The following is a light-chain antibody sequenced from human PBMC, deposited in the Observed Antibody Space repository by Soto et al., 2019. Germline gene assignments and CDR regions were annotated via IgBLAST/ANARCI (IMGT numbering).Light chain of an antibody. V-gene: IGKV4-1*01. J-gene: IGKJ1*01. CDR2: WAS. CDR1: QSVLYSSNNKNY. Sequence: DIVMTQSPDSLAVSLGERATINCKSSQSVLYSSNNKNYLAWYQQRPGQPLKLLIYWASTRESGVPDRFSGSGSGTDYSLTNTSLQAEDVAVYYCQQYYSTPPTFGQGTKVEIK. CDR3: QQYYSTPPT.